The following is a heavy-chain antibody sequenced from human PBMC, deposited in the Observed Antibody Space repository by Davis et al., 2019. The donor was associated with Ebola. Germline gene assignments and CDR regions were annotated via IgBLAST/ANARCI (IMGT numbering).Heavy chain of an antibody. CDR3: ARDPTRTYYDFWSGSSDYYYGMDV. J-gene: IGHJ6*02. V-gene: IGHV3-21*01. CDR2: ISSSSSYI. Sequence: PGGSLRLSCAASGFTFSSYAMSWVRQAPGKGLEWVSSISSSSSYIYYADSVKGRFTISRDNAKNSLYLQMNSLRAEDTAVYYCARDPTRTYYDFWSGSSDYYYGMDVWGQGTTVTVSS. D-gene: IGHD3-3*01. CDR1: GFTFSSYA.